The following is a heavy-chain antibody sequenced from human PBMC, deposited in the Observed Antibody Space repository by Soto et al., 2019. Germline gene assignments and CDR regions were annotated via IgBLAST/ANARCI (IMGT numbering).Heavy chain of an antibody. V-gene: IGHV3-74*01. CDR2: IDSDGSST. CDR1: GFTFRSYW. Sequence: GGSLRLSCAASGFTFRSYWMQWVRQAPGKGLVWVSWIDSDGSSTSYAASVKGRFTISRDNAKNTLYLQMNSLRAEDTAVYYCASGGGSLNFDSWGQGTLVTVSS. CDR3: ASGGGSLNFDS. J-gene: IGHJ4*02. D-gene: IGHD2-15*01.